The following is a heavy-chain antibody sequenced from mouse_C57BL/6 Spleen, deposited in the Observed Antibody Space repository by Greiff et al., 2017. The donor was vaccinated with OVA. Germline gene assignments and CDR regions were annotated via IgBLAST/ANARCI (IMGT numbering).Heavy chain of an antibody. CDR2: INPNNGGT. CDR3: ARAYGIAWFAY. D-gene: IGHD2-1*01. CDR1: GYTFTDYY. Sequence: EVQLQQSGPELVKPGASVKISCKASGYTFTDYYMNWVKQSHGKSLEWIGDINPNNGGTSYNQKFKGKATLTVDKSSSTAYMELRSLTSEDSAVYYCARAYGIAWFAYWGQGTLVTVSA. V-gene: IGHV1-26*01. J-gene: IGHJ3*01.